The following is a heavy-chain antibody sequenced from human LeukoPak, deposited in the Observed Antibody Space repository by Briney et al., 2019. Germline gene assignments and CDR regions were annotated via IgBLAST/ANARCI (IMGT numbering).Heavy chain of an antibody. CDR1: GCSISSGYY. D-gene: IGHD1-14*01. Sequence: SETLSLTCIVSGCSISSGYYWTWIRPPAGKGLEWIGRIYTSGTTNYNPSLKSRVTISVDTSKNQFSLKLSSVTAADTAVYYCARRTTRVDFDYWGQGTLVTVSS. CDR3: ARRTTRVDFDY. CDR2: IYTSGTT. V-gene: IGHV4-61*02. J-gene: IGHJ4*02.